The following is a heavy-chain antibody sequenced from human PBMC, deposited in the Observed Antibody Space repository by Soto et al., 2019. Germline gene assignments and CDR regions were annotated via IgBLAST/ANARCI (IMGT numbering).Heavy chain of an antibody. Sequence: SETLSLTCTVSGGSISSSDYYWSWIRQHPGKGLEWIGYIYYSGNTHYNPSLKSRLTISVDTSKNQFSLKLNSVTAADTAVYYCARGLSEATVVTCYFDYWGQGTLVTVSS. J-gene: IGHJ4*02. CDR1: GGSISSSDYY. CDR3: ARGLSEATVVTCYFDY. CDR2: IYYSGNT. V-gene: IGHV4-31*03. D-gene: IGHD4-17*01.